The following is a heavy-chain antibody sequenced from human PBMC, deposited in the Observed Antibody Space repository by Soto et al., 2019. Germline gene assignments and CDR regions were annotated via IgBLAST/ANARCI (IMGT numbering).Heavy chain of an antibody. D-gene: IGHD2-8*01. V-gene: IGHV4-30-4*01. CDR1: GGSISSGDYY. CDR2: IYYSGST. J-gene: IGHJ5*02. Sequence: SETLSLTCTVSGGSISSGDYYWSWIRQPPGKGLEWVGYIYYSGSTYYNPSLKSRVTISVDTSKNQFSLKLSSVTAADTAVYYCARYSPKYCTNGVCYINWFDPWGQGTLVTVSS. CDR3: ARYSPKYCTNGVCYINWFDP.